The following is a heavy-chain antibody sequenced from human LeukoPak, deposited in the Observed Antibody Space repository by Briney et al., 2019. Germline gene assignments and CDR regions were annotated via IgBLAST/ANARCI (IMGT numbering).Heavy chain of an antibody. V-gene: IGHV4-34*01. Sequence: SETLSLTCAVYGGSFSGYYWSWIRQPPGKGLEWIGEINHSGSTNYNPSLKSRVTISVDTSKNQFSLKLSSVTAADTAVYYCARDGNGYYYDSSVSWAYFEYWAQGPRVTFS. D-gene: IGHD3-22*01. CDR3: ARDGNGYYYDSSVSWAYFEY. CDR1: GGSFSGYY. CDR2: INHSGST. J-gene: IGHJ4*02.